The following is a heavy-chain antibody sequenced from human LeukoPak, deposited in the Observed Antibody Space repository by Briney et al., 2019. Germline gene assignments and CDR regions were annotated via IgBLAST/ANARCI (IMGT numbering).Heavy chain of an antibody. J-gene: IGHJ4*02. D-gene: IGHD3-10*01. Sequence: SGGSLRLSCEASGFNVSSNYMTWVRQAPGKGLEWVSLIYGDGTTDYADSVKGRFHISRHNSKNTLYLQMNSLRAEDTAVYYCARGIIYLDYWGQGTLVTVSS. CDR2: IYGDGTT. V-gene: IGHV3-53*04. CDR1: GFNVSSNY. CDR3: ARGIIYLDY.